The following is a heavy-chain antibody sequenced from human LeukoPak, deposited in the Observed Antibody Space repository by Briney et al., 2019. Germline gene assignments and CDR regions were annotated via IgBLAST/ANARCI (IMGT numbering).Heavy chain of an antibody. Sequence: GASVKVSCKASGYTFTSYGISWVRQAPGQGLGWMGWISAYNGNTNYAQKLQGRVTMTTDTSTSTAYMELRSLRSDDTAVYYCARDSPYYYGSGSYQENWFDPWGQGTLVTVSS. CDR1: GYTFTSYG. CDR2: ISAYNGNT. CDR3: ARDSPYYYGSGSYQENWFDP. J-gene: IGHJ5*02. V-gene: IGHV1-18*01. D-gene: IGHD3-10*01.